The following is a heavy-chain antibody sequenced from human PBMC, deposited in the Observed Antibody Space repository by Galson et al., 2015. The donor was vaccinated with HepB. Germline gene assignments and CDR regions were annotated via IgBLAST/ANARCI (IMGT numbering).Heavy chain of an antibody. CDR3: ARAYYDFWSGSTDAFDI. J-gene: IGHJ3*02. D-gene: IGHD3-3*01. V-gene: IGHV3-30-3*01. CDR2: ISYDGSNR. CDR1: GFTFSSYA. Sequence: LRLSCAASGFTFSSYAMHWVRQAPGKGLEWAAVISYDGSNRYYADSVKGRFTISRDNSKNTLYLQMNSLRAEDTAVYYCARAYYDFWSGSTDAFDIWGQGTMVTASS.